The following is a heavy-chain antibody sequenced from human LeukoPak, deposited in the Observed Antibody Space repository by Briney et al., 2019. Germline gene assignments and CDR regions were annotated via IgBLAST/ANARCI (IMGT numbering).Heavy chain of an antibody. J-gene: IGHJ5*02. CDR1: GFTFSDYD. Sequence: GGSLRLSCAASGFTFSDYDMSWIRQAPGKGLEWVSYISSSGSTIYYADSVKGRFTISRDNAKNSLYLQMNSLRAEDTAVYYCARQYYYGSGSPSWFDPWGQGTLVTVSS. CDR2: ISSSGSTI. D-gene: IGHD3-10*01. CDR3: ARQYYYGSGSPSWFDP. V-gene: IGHV3-11*01.